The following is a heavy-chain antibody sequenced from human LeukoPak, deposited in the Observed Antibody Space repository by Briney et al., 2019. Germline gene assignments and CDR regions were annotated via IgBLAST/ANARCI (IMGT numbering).Heavy chain of an antibody. CDR1: RYTFTSYA. D-gene: IGHD1-7*01. CDR2: INTNTGNP. Sequence: ASVKVSCKASRYTFTSYAMNWVRQAPGQGLEGMGWINTNTGNPTYAQGFTGRFVFSSDTSVSTAYLQIRSLKAEDSAVYYCARDYTLTVGTTSYFQHWGQGTRVTVSS. V-gene: IGHV7-4-1*01. J-gene: IGHJ1*01. CDR3: ARDYTLTVGTTSYFQH.